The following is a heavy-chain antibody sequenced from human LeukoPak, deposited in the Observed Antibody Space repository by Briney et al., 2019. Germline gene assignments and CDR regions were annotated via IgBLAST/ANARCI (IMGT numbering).Heavy chain of an antibody. CDR3: AGTAAGTSYYYYYMDV. CDR2: IYSGGST. Sequence: GGSLRLSCAASGFTVSSNYMSWVRQAPGKGLEWVSVIYSGGSTYYADSVKGRFTISRDNSKNMLYLQMNSLRAEDTAVYYCAGTAAGTSYYYYYMDVWGKGTTVTVSS. D-gene: IGHD1-1*01. J-gene: IGHJ6*03. CDR1: GFTVSSNY. V-gene: IGHV3-53*01.